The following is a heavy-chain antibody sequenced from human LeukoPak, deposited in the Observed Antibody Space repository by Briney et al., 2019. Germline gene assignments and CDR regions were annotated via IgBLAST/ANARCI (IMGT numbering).Heavy chain of an antibody. V-gene: IGHV3-7*03. CDR1: GFTFSSYW. Sequence: KPGGSLKLSCAASGFTFSSYWMSWVRQAPGKGLEWVANIKQDGSEKYYVDSVKGRFTISRDNAKNSLYLQMNSLRAEDTAVYYCARASGSYYNGLYFDYWGQGTLVTVSS. CDR2: IKQDGSEK. D-gene: IGHD3-10*01. J-gene: IGHJ4*02. CDR3: ARASGSYYNGLYFDY.